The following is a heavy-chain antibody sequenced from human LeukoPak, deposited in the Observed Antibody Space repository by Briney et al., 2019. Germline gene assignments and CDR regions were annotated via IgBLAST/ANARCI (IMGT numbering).Heavy chain of an antibody. V-gene: IGHV4-4*07. CDR1: GGSISSYY. CDR2: IYTSGST. D-gene: IGHD2-2*02. J-gene: IGHJ5*02. CDR3: ARGYCSSTSCYTGWFDP. Sequence: PSETLSLTCTVSGGSISSYYWSWIRQPAGKGLEWIGRIYTSGSTNYNPSLKSRVTMSVDTSKNQFSLKLSSVTAADTAVYYCARGYCSSTSCYTGWFDPWGQGTLVTVSS.